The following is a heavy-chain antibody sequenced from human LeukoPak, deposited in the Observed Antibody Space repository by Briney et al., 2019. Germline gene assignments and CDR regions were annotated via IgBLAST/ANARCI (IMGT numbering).Heavy chain of an antibody. CDR2: IKQDGNQK. CDR1: GFTFSSYW. Sequence: GGSLRLSCAASGFTFSSYWMSWVRQAPGKGLEWVAIIKQDGNQKNYVDPVKSRFTISRDNAKNSLYLQMNSLRAEDTAVYYCVRGLVGYCSGGAWDGTCFDYWGQGTLVSVSS. V-gene: IGHV3-7*03. CDR3: VRGLVGYCSGGAWDGTCFDY. J-gene: IGHJ4*02. D-gene: IGHD2-15*01.